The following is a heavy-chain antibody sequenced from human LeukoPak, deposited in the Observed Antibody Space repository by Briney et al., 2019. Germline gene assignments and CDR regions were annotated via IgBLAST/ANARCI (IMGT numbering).Heavy chain of an antibody. CDR2: IYSGGTT. D-gene: IGHD3-9*01. Sequence: GGSLRLSCAVSGFTVSGNYMSWVRQAPGKGLEWVSLIYSGGTTYYADSVKGRFTISRDNSKNTLYLQMNSLRPEDTAVYYCAKGGKYDILTGYPRSRLLGDYWGQGTLVTVSS. CDR1: GFTVSGNY. J-gene: IGHJ4*02. CDR3: AKGGKYDILTGYPRSRLLGDY. V-gene: IGHV3-53*05.